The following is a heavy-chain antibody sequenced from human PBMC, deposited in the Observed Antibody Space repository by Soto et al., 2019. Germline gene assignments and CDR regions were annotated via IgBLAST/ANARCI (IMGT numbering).Heavy chain of an antibody. CDR1: GFTFSSYG. Sequence: PGGSLRLSCAASGFTFSSYGMHWVRQAPGKGLEWVAVISYDGSNKYYADSVKGRFTISRDNSKNTLYLQMNSLRAEDTAVYYCANRDYYWGQGTLVTVSS. CDR3: ANRDYY. J-gene: IGHJ4*02. V-gene: IGHV3-30*18. CDR2: ISYDGSNK.